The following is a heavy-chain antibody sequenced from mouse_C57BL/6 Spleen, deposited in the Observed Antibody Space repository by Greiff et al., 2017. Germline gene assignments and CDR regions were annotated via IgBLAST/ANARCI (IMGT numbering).Heavy chain of an antibody. CDR3: ASGGLMTTVVVPFDY. V-gene: IGHV1-4*01. D-gene: IGHD1-1*01. CDR2: INPSSGYT. J-gene: IGHJ2*01. Sequence: QVQLQQSGAELARPGASVKMSCKASGYTFTSYTMHWVKQRPGQGLEWIGYINPSSGYTKYNQKFKDKATLTADKSSSTAYMQLSSLTSEDSAVYYGASGGLMTTVVVPFDYWGQGTTLTVSS. CDR1: GYTFTSYT.